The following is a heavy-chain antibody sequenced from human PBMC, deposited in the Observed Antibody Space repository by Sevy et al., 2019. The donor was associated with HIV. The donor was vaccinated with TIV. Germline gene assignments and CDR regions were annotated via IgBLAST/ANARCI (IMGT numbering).Heavy chain of an antibody. CDR3: ARAYRYCSSTSCYTSPTYYNWFDP. CDR1: GGSFSGYY. D-gene: IGHD2-2*02. Sequence: SETLSLTCAVYGGSFSGYYWSWIRQPPGKGLEWIGEINHSGSTNYNPTLKSRVTISVDTSKNQFSLKLSSVTAADTAVYYCARAYRYCSSTSCYTSPTYYNWFDPWGQGTLVTVSS. CDR2: INHSGST. V-gene: IGHV4-34*01. J-gene: IGHJ5*02.